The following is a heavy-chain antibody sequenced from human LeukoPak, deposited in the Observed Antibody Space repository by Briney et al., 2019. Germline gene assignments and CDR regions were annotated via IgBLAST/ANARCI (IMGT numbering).Heavy chain of an antibody. V-gene: IGHV5-51*01. CDR3: ARRRGNTIDY. J-gene: IGHJ4*02. CDR2: IYPGDSDT. Sequence: GESLKISCKGSGYSFSSYWIVWVRQMPGEGLEWMGIIYPGDSDTRYSPSFEGQVTISADKSISTAYLQWSSLKASDTAIYYCARRRGNTIDYWGQGTLVTVSS. CDR1: GYSFSSYW. D-gene: IGHD4-23*01.